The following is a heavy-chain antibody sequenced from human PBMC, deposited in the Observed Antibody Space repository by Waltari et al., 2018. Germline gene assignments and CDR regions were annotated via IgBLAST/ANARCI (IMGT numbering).Heavy chain of an antibody. V-gene: IGHV1-69*08. D-gene: IGHD5-12*01. J-gene: IGHJ4*02. Sequence: QVQLVQSGAGVKKLGSWVTVSCKAPEDSLRSYATIWVERAPGQGLEWMGRIIPIFGTANYAQKFQGRVTITADKSTSTAYMELSSLRSEDTAVYYCARDEMATITSRDYWGQGTLVTVSS. CDR2: IIPIFGTA. CDR3: ARDEMATITSRDY. CDR1: EDSLRSYA.